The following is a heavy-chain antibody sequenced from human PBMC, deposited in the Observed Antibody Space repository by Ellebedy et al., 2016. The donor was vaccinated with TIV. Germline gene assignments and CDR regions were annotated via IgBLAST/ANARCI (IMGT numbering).Heavy chain of an antibody. V-gene: IGHV3-33*01. CDR3: AAAGKMASRVALESNDY. J-gene: IGHJ4*02. CDR2: IWYDGSNK. Sequence: GGSLRLXXAASGFIFSTYGMQWVRQAPGKGLEWVAVIWYDGSNKYYADSVKGRFTISRDNSKNTLYLQMNSLRAEDTAVYYCAAAGKMASRVALESNDYWGQGTLVTVSS. D-gene: IGHD5-24*01. CDR1: GFIFSTYG.